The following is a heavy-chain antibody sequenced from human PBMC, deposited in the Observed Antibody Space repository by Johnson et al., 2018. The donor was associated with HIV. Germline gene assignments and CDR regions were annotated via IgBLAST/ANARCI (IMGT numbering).Heavy chain of an antibody. CDR3: AKGEAQEGWIQLQSYAFDF. Sequence: VQLVESGGGVVQPGGSLRLSCAASGFNFNNYGMHWVRQAPGKGLEWVAFIRYDGGNKYYADSMKGRFTISRDISKKTLYLQIDSLRPEDSGVYYCAKGEAQEGWIQLQSYAFDFWGQGTTVTVSS. V-gene: IGHV3-30*02. D-gene: IGHD5-18*01. J-gene: IGHJ3*01. CDR1: GFNFNNYG. CDR2: IRYDGGNK.